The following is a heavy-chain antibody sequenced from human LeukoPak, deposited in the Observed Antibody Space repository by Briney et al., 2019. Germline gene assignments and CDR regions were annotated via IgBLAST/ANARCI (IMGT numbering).Heavy chain of an antibody. CDR2: IYTSGST. D-gene: IGHD3-22*01. CDR1: GGSISSYY. V-gene: IGHV4-4*07. Sequence: SETLSLTCTVSGGSISSYYWSWIRQPAGKGLEWIGRIYTSGSTNYNASLRSRVTISVDTSKNQFSLKLSSVTAADTAVYYCARDSRNYYDSSGRYYFDYWGQGTLVTVSS. CDR3: ARDSRNYYDSSGRYYFDY. J-gene: IGHJ4*02.